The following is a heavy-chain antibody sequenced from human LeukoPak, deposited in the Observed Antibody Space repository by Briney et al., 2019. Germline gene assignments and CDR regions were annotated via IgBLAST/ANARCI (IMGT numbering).Heavy chain of an antibody. V-gene: IGHV4-59*12. J-gene: IGHJ4*02. CDR2: IYSSGST. CDR3: ARDVMVRGVTD. Sequence: SETLSLTCTVSGGSISSYYWSWIRQPPGKGLEWIGYIYSSGSTNYNPSLKSRVTISVDKSKNQFSLKLSSVTAADTAVYYCARDVMVRGVTDWGQGTLVTVSS. CDR1: GGSISSYY. D-gene: IGHD3-10*01.